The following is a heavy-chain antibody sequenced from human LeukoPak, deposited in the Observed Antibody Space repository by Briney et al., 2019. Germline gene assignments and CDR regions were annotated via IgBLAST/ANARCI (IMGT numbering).Heavy chain of an antibody. Sequence: SVKVSCKASGGTFSSYAISWVRQAPGQGLEWMGGIIPIFGTANYAQKFQGRVTITTDESTSTAYMELSSLRSEDTAVYYCARSGLELPPIVVVPAAIPIGPFDYWGQGTLVTVSS. CDR2: IIPIFGTA. CDR1: GGTFSSYA. D-gene: IGHD2-2*01. J-gene: IGHJ4*02. V-gene: IGHV1-69*05. CDR3: ARSGLELPPIVVVPAAIPIGPFDY.